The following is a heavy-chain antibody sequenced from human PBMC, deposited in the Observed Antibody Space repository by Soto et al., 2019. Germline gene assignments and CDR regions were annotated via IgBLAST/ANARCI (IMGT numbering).Heavy chain of an antibody. CDR3: ARESEDLTSNFDY. CDR2: ISSSGGTI. Sequence: PGGSLRLSCGASGFTFSDDYMSWIRQAPGKGLEWVSYISSSGGTIYYADSVKGRFTISRDNAKNSLFLQMNSLRADDTAVYYCARESEDLTSNFDYWGQGTLVTVSS. CDR1: GFTFSDDY. V-gene: IGHV3-11*01. J-gene: IGHJ4*02.